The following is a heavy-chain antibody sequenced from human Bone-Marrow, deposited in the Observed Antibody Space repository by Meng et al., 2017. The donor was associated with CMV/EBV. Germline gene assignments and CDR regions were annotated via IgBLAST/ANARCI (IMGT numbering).Heavy chain of an antibody. CDR2: INPSGGST. CDR3: ASRGEMTLDHYYYYGMDV. CDR1: GYTFTSYY. D-gene: IGHD3-16*01. J-gene: IGHJ6*02. Sequence: ASVKVSCKASGYTFTSYYMHWVRQAPGQGLEWMGIINPSGGSTSYAQKFQGRVTMTRDTSTSTVYMELSSLRSEDTAVYYCASRGEMTLDHYYYYGMDVWGQGTTVTVSS. V-gene: IGHV1-46*01.